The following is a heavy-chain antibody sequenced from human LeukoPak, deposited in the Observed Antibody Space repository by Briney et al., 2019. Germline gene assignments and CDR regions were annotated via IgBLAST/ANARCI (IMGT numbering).Heavy chain of an antibody. V-gene: IGHV3-7*01. CDR3: ARDRWRNSYWGY. CDR2: INEDGSEK. D-gene: IGHD3-10*01. J-gene: IGHJ4*02. CDR1: GFTFSTYC. Sequence: GGSLSLSCAASGFTFSTYCMSWGSQAPGKGLEWVANINEDGSEKFYVGSVRGRFTISRDNSKNSLYLQMNSLRVEDTAVYYCARDRWRNSYWGYWGQGTLVTVSS.